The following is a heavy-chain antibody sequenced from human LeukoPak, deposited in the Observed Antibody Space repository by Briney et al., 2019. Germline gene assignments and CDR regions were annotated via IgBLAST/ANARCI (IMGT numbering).Heavy chain of an antibody. J-gene: IGHJ4*02. CDR2: VKHDGSEK. Sequence: GGSLRLSCAASGFTFSSYWMSWVRQAPGKGLEWVANVKHDGSEKYYVDSVKGRFAISRDNGKNSLYLQMNSLRVEDMAVYYCARAPREWLLGYHFEYWGQGILVTVSS. D-gene: IGHD3-3*01. CDR1: GFTFSSYW. V-gene: IGHV3-7*01. CDR3: ARAPREWLLGYHFEY.